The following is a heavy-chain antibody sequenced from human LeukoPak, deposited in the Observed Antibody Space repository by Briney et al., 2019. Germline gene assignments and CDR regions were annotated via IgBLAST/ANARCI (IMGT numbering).Heavy chain of an antibody. CDR1: GFTFSRYA. D-gene: IGHD3-22*01. V-gene: IGHV3-30-3*01. Sequence: PGGSLRLSCAAYGFTFSRYAMQCVRQAPGKGLEWVAVISYDGSNKYYADSVKGRFTISRDNSKNTLYLQMNSLRAEDTAVYYCAREGEYSSGYYYFDYWGQGTLVTVSS. CDR2: ISYDGSNK. CDR3: AREGEYSSGYYYFDY. J-gene: IGHJ4*02.